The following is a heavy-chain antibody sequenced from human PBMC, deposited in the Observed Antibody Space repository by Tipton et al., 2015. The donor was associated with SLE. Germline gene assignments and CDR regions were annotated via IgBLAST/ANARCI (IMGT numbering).Heavy chain of an antibody. CDR3: ARPLQQHLVPGFDP. Sequence: SLRLSCAASGFTFSNYWMHWVRQIPGKGLVWVSRANSDGSSTNYADSVKGRFTISRDNAKNTLYLQMNNLRAEDTAVYYCARPLQQHLVPGFDPWGQGTLVTVSS. CDR1: GFTFSNYW. CDR2: ANSDGSST. V-gene: IGHV3-74*01. J-gene: IGHJ5*02. D-gene: IGHD6-13*01.